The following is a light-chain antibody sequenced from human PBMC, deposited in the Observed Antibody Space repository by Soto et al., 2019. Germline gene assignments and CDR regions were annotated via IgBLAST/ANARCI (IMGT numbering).Light chain of an antibody. V-gene: IGKV4-1*01. CDR3: QQCYSTPA. CDR2: WAS. CDR1: QSVLYSSNNKNY. J-gene: IGKJ4*01. Sequence: DIVMTQSPDSLAVSLGERATMNCKSSQSVLYSSNNKNYLAWYQQKPGQPPKLLIYWASTRESGGPDRFSGSGSGTDFTLTVSSRLAEDVAVYYCQQCYSTPAFGGGTKVELK.